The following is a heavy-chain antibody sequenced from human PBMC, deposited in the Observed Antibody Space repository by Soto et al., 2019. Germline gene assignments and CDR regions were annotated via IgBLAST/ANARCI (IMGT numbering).Heavy chain of an antibody. CDR1: VVSFSGYY. V-gene: IGHV4-34*01. D-gene: IGHD3-3*01. CDR2: INHSGST. J-gene: IGHJ3*02. CDR3: ARGYYDFWSGYYRTYDAFDI. Sequence: SETLSLTCAFYVVSFSGYYWSCIRQPPGKWLEWIGEINHSGSTNYNPSLKSRVTISVDTSKNQFSLRLSSVTAADTAVYYCARGYYDFWSGYYRTYDAFDIGGQGTMVTV.